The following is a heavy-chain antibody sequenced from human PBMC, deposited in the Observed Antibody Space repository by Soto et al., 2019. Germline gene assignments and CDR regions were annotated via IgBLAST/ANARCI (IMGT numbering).Heavy chain of an antibody. D-gene: IGHD6-13*01. V-gene: IGHV1-69*13. CDR1: GGTFSSYA. J-gene: IGHJ6*02. CDR2: IIPIFGTA. CDR3: ASFFSGRQQLVPGYYYYGMDV. Sequence: SVKVSCKASGGTFSSYAISWVRQAPGRGLEWMGGIIPIFGTANYAQKFQGRVTITADESTSTAYMELSSLRSEDTAVYYCASFFSGRQQLVPGYYYYGMDVWGQGTTVTVSS.